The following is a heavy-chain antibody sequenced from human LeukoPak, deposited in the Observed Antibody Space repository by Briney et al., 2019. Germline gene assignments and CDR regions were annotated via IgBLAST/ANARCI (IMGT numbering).Heavy chain of an antibody. J-gene: IGHJ4*02. CDR3: ARTLYSGSFLSYFDY. CDR2: IYPGDSDT. V-gene: IGHV5-51*01. CDR1: GYSFTRYW. Sequence: GESLKISCKGSGYSFTRYWIGWVRQMPGKGLEWMGIIYPGDSDTRYSPSFQGQVTISADKSISTAYLQWSSLKASDTAMYYCARTLYSGSFLSYFDYWGQGTLVTVSS. D-gene: IGHD1-26*01.